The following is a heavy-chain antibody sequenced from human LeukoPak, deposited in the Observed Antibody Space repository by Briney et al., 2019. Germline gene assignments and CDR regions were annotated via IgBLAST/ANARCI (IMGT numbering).Heavy chain of an antibody. V-gene: IGHV5-51*01. CDR2: IYPGDSDT. D-gene: IGHD2-15*01. CDR1: GYSFTSYW. CDR3: ARRDCSGGSCYTQNWFDP. Sequence: LGESLKISCQGSGYSFTSYWIGWVRQMPGKGLEWMGIIYPGDSDTRYSPSFQGQVTISADKSISTAYLQWSSLKASDTAMYYCARRDCSGGSCYTQNWFDPWGQGTLVTVSS. J-gene: IGHJ5*02.